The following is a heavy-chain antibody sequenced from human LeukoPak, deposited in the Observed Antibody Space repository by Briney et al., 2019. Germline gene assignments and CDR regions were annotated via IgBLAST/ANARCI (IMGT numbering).Heavy chain of an antibody. D-gene: IGHD3-9*01. CDR1: GDSIRSYY. J-gene: IGHJ4*02. Sequence: SETLSLTCIVSGDSIRSYYWNWIRQAPGKALEWIGHIHNNGDIAYNFSLKSRVTISMDTSKNQFSLKLSSVTAADTAVYYCGRWVYFDIGNFFAVDYWGQGTVVTVSS. CDR2: IHNNGDI. V-gene: IGHV4-59*01. CDR3: GRWVYFDIGNFFAVDY.